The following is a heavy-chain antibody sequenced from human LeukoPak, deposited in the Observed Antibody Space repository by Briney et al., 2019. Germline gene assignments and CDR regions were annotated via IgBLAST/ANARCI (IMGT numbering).Heavy chain of an antibody. CDR2: ISTGSSYI. CDR3: ARDVVGSSWSDY. D-gene: IGHD6-13*01. CDR1: GFTFSSYG. J-gene: IGHJ4*02. V-gene: IGHV3-21*01. Sequence: PGGSLRLSCAASGFTFSSYGMHWVRQAPGKGLEWVSSISTGSSYIYYADSVKGRFTISRDNAKNSLYLQMNSLRAEDTAVYYCARDVVGSSWSDYWGQGTLVTVSS.